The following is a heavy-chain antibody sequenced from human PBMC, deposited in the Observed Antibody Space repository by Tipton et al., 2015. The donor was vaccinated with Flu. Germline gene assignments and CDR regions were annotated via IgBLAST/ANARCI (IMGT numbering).Heavy chain of an antibody. J-gene: IGHJ5*02. Sequence: TLSLTCTVSGGSISGYYWSWIRQPPGKGLEWIGEINHSGTTNYSPSLKSRVTISVDTSKKQFSLKLSSVTAADTAVYYCATKDWNRSDWRHHWGQGTLVTVSS. D-gene: IGHD1-1*01. CDR1: GGSISGYY. V-gene: IGHV4-34*01. CDR3: ATKDWNRSDWRHH. CDR2: INHSGTT.